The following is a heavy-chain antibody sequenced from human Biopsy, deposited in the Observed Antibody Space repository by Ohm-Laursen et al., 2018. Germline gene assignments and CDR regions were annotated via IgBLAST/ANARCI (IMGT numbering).Heavy chain of an antibody. V-gene: IGHV1-18*01. J-gene: IGHJ3*02. Sequence: SVKVSCKVSGYTFRNYGISWVRQAPGQGLEWMGWINPYNGKPNYAEKVQGGVTMTTDTSTSTAYMELRSLTSDDTAVYYCARPSTVTRAFDIWGQGTMVTVSS. CDR2: INPYNGKP. CDR1: GYTFRNYG. D-gene: IGHD4-17*01. CDR3: ARPSTVTRAFDI.